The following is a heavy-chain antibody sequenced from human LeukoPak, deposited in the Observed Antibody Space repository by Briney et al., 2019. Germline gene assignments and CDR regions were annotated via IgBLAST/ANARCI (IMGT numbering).Heavy chain of an antibody. CDR2: IYHSGST. J-gene: IGHJ3*02. Sequence: SETLSLTCTVSGYSISSGYYWGWIRQPPGKGLEWIGSIYHSGSTYYNPSLKSRVTVSVDTSKNQFSLKLSSVTAADTAVYYCARDGGSYNLDAFDIWGQGTMVTVSS. V-gene: IGHV4-38-2*02. D-gene: IGHD1-26*01. CDR3: ARDGGSYNLDAFDI. CDR1: GYSISSGYY.